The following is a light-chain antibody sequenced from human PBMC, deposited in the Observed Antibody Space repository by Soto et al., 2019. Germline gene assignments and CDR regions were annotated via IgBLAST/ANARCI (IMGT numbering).Light chain of an antibody. J-gene: IGKJ1*01. V-gene: IGKV4-1*01. CDR1: QSVLYSSNNKNY. Sequence: DIVMTQSPDSLAVSLGERATINCKSSQSVLYSSNNKNYLAWHQQKPGQPPKLLIYWASTRESGVPDRFSGSGSGTDFTLTISSLQAEDVAVYYCQQYYSTPRTFGQGTQ. CDR3: QQYYSTPRT. CDR2: WAS.